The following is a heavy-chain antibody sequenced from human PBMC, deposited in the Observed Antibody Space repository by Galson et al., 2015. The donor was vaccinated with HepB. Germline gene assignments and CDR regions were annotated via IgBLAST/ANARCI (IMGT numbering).Heavy chain of an antibody. V-gene: IGHV3-30*18. J-gene: IGHJ4*02. D-gene: IGHD5-24*01. CDR2: ISYDGSNK. Sequence: SLRLSCAASGFTFSSYGMHWVRQAPGKGLEWVAVISYDGSNKYYADSVKGRFTISRDNSKNTLYLQMNSLRAEDTAVYYCAKEELGGYNPNPYFDYWGQGTLVTVSS. CDR3: AKEELGGYNPNPYFDY. CDR1: GFTFSSYG.